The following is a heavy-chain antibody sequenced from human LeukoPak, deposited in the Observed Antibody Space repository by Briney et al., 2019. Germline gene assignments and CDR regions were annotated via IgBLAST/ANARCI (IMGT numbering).Heavy chain of an antibody. CDR1: GGSISSSNW. J-gene: IGHJ5*02. D-gene: IGHD5-12*01. CDR2: IYHSGST. Sequence: PSETLSLTCAVSGGSISSSNWWSWVRQPPGKGLEWIGEIYHSGSTNYNPSLKSRVTISVDKSKNQFSLKLSSVTAADTAVYYCARWVVATTYNWFDPWGQGTLVTVSP. V-gene: IGHV4-4*02. CDR3: ARWVVATTYNWFDP.